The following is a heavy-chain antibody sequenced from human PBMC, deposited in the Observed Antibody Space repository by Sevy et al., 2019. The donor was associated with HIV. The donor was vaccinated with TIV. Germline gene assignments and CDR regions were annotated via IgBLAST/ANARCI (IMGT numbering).Heavy chain of an antibody. J-gene: IGHJ4*02. CDR2: ISGSSSTI. Sequence: GGSLRLSCAASGFTFSGYSMNWVRQAPGKGLEWVSYISGSSSTIYYADSVKGRFTISRDNAKNSLYLQMNSLRDEDTAVYYCARDLKGERDRSGYSLFDYWGQGTLVTVSS. D-gene: IGHD3-22*01. CDR3: ARDLKGERDRSGYSLFDY. V-gene: IGHV3-48*02. CDR1: GFTFSGYS.